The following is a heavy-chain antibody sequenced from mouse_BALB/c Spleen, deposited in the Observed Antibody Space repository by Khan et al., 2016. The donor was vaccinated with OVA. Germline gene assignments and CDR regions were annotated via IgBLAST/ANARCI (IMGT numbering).Heavy chain of an antibody. D-gene: IGHD1-1*01. J-gene: IGHJ2*01. CDR1: GFTFSSFR. Sequence: EVELVESGGGLVQPGGSLKLSCVASGFTFSSFRMHWVRQAPETGLEWVAYISGDSSSIYYTDTVQGRFTISRDNPKHTLFLQMTHLKSEDMAMYYCSRSYFYGYYFDQWGQGTTLTVSS. CDR2: ISGDSSSI. CDR3: SRSYFYGYYFDQ. V-gene: IGHV5-17*02.